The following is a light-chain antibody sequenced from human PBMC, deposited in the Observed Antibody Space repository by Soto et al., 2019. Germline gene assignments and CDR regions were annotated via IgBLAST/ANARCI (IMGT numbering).Light chain of an antibody. J-gene: IGKJ1*01. V-gene: IGKV1-39*01. CDR1: QSTSSY. CDR3: QQTYSTPRT. CDR2: EAS. Sequence: DIQMTQSPSTLSASVGDRVTITCRASQSTSSYLAWYQQKPGKAPKLLIYEASNLQSGVPSRFSGSGSGTDFTLTIRSLQPEDFATYYCQQTYSTPRTFGQGTKVDIK.